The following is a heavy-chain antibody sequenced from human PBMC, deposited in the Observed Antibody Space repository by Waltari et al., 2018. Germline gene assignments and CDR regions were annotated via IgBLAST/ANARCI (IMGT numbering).Heavy chain of an antibody. CDR1: GYTFTVYY. Sequence: QVQLVQPGAEVKKPGASVKVSCRASGYTFTVYYMHWVRQAPGQGLGWMGGINPNSGGTNYATKCQGRGTMTRDTSISTAYMELSRLRSDDTAVYYCAIYGGNFDYWGQGTLVTVSS. J-gene: IGHJ4*02. CDR3: AIYGGNFDY. D-gene: IGHD4-17*01. CDR2: INPNSGGT. V-gene: IGHV1-2*02.